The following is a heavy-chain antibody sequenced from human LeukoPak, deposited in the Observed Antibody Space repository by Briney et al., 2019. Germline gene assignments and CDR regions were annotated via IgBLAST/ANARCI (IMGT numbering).Heavy chain of an antibody. V-gene: IGHV4-59*01. J-gene: IGHJ4*02. CDR3: ASGGGSWPR. D-gene: IGHD6-13*01. CDR1: GGSISSYY. Sequence: PSETLSLTCTVSGGSISSYYWSWIRQPPGKGLEWIGYIYYSGSTNYNPSLKSRVTISVDTSKNQFSLKPSSVTAADTAVYYCASGGGSWPRWGQGTLVTVSS. CDR2: IYYSGST.